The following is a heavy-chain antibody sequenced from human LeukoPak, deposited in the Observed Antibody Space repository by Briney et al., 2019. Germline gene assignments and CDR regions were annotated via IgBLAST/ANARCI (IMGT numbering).Heavy chain of an antibody. CDR1: GGSISSYY. V-gene: IGHV4-59*01. D-gene: IGHD5-12*01. CDR3: ASHSGGYAY. Sequence: SSETLSLTCTVSGGSISSYYWSWIRQPPGKGLEWIGSLYYTGSTNYNPSLKSRVTLSVQTSKNQFSLKLSSVTAADTAVYYCASHSGGYAYWGQGTLVTVSS. J-gene: IGHJ4*02. CDR2: LYYTGST.